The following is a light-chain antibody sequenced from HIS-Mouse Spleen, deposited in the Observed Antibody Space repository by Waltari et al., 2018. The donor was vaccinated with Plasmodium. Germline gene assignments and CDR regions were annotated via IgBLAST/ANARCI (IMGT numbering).Light chain of an antibody. J-gene: IGKJ4*01. CDR2: DAS. CDR3: QQRSNWPRVLT. CDR1: QSVSSY. V-gene: IGKV3-11*01. Sequence: EIVLTQSPATLSLSPGERATLSCRASQSVSSYLAWYQQKPGQAPRLLIYDASNRATGIPARFSCSGSGTDFTLTISSREPEDFAVYYCQQRSNWPRVLTFGGGTKVEIK.